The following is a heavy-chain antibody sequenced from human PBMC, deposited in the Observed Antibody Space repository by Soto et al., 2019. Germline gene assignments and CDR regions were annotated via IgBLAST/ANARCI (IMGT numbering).Heavy chain of an antibody. CDR1: GFTCSNAW. J-gene: IGHJ3*01. V-gene: IGHV3-15*01. Sequence: XGSLRLSCSASGFTCSNAWMSWVRQAPGKGLEWVGRIKSKTDGGTTDYAAPVKGRFTISRDDSKNTLYLQMNSLKTEDTAVYYCTTEPSFLEWLLPHDAFDLWGQGTMVTVS. CDR2: IKSKTDGGTT. CDR3: TTEPSFLEWLLPHDAFDL. D-gene: IGHD3-3*02.